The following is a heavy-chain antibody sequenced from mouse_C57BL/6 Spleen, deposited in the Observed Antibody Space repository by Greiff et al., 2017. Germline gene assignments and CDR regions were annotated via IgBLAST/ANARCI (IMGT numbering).Heavy chain of an antibody. V-gene: IGHV1-54*01. J-gene: IGHJ4*01. CDR3: ARVYGSRDYAMDY. CDR2: INPGSGGT. CDR1: GYAFTNYL. D-gene: IGHD1-1*01. Sequence: VQLQQSGAELVRPGTSVKVSCKASGYAFTNYLIEWVKQRPGQGLEWIGVINPGSGGTNYNEKFKGKATLTADKSSSTAYMQLSSLTSEDSAVYFCARVYGSRDYAMDYWGQGTSVTVSS.